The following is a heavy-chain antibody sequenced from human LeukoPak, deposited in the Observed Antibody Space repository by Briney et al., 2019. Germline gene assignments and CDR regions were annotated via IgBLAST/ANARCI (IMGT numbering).Heavy chain of an antibody. CDR3: ASPSSGQSFDI. D-gene: IGHD6-19*01. CDR1: GFTVSGNY. J-gene: IGHJ3*02. CDR2: IYSGGNT. Sequence: PGGSLRLSCEVSGFTVSGNYMSWARQAPGKGLDWVSIIYSGGNTYYADSVKGRFTISRDNSKNTLYLQMNSLRAEDTAVYYCASPSSGQSFDIWGHGTMVTVSS. V-gene: IGHV3-53*01.